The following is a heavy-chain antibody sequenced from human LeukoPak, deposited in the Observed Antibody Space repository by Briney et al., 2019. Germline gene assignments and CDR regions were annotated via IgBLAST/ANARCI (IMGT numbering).Heavy chain of an antibody. Sequence: SETLSLTCAVSGGSISSSNWWSWVRQPPGKGLEWIGEIYHSGSTNYNPSLKSRVTISVDTSKNQFSLKLSSVTAADTAVYYCARGNKGIVVVNDYFDYWGQGTLVTVSS. D-gene: IGHD3-22*01. CDR2: IYHSGST. CDR3: ARGNKGIVVVNDYFDY. CDR1: GGSISSSNW. V-gene: IGHV4-4*02. J-gene: IGHJ4*02.